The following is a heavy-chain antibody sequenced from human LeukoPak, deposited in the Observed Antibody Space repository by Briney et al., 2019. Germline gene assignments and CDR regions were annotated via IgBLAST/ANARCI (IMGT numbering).Heavy chain of an antibody. CDR3: ARSDPGDY. CDR2: IYYSGST. D-gene: IGHD2-21*01. V-gene: IGHV4-39*07. J-gene: IGHJ4*02. CDR1: GGSISSSSYY. Sequence: SETLSLTCTVSGGSISSSSYYWGWIRQPPGKGLEWIGSIYYSGSTYYNPSLKSRVTISVDTSKNQFSLKLSSVTAADTAVYYCARSDPGDYWGQGTLVTVSS.